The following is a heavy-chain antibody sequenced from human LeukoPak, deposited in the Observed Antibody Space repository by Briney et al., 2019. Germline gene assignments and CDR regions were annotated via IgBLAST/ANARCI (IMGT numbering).Heavy chain of an antibody. J-gene: IGHJ4*02. CDR2: ISYDGSNK. V-gene: IGHV3-30-3*01. Sequence: PGRSLRLSCAASGFTFSSYAMHWVRQAPGKGLEWVAVISYDGSNKYYADSVKGRFTISRDNSKNTPYLQMNSLRAEDTAVYYCARSMIVVVTAAFDYWGQGTLVTVSS. CDR1: GFTFSSYA. D-gene: IGHD3-22*01. CDR3: ARSMIVVVTAAFDY.